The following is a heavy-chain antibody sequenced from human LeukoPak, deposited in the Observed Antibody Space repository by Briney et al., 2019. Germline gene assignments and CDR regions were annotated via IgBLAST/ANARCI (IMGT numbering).Heavy chain of an antibody. CDR3: AKDLHAYCGGDRYSSLHY. Sequence: GGSLRLSCAASGFTFSSYAMSWVRQAPGKGLEWVSAISGSGGSTYYADSVKGRFTISRDNSKNTLYLQMNSLRAEDTAVYYCAKDLHAYCGGDRYSSLHYWGQGTLVTVSS. CDR1: GFTFSSYA. J-gene: IGHJ4*02. D-gene: IGHD2-21*02. CDR2: ISGSGGST. V-gene: IGHV3-23*01.